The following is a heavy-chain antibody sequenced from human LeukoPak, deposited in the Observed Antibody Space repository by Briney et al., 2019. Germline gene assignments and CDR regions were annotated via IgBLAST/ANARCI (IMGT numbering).Heavy chain of an antibody. J-gene: IGHJ4*02. CDR1: GGSISSGVYY. D-gene: IGHD4-23*01. Sequence: SETLSLTCTVSGGSISSGVYYWGWIRQPPGKGLEWIGSIYYSGSTYYNPSLESRVSIVRDTSKNQFSLKLTSVTTADTAVYYCARFKDYGGAPNPDYFDYWGQGILVTVSS. CDR3: ARFKDYGGAPNPDYFDY. V-gene: IGHV4-39*07. CDR2: IYYSGST.